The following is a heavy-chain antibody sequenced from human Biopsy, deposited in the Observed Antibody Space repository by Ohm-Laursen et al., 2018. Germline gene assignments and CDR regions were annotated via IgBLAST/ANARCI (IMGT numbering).Heavy chain of an antibody. CDR2: FAPENGKT. CDR1: GYTLTELS. Sequence: ASVKVSWKVSGYTLTELSMHWVRQAPGKGLEWMGGFAPENGKTVYAQNFQARVSMTEDTSTDTAYMELRSLRSEDTAVYYCAADINVWNVNYWGQGTQVTVSS. CDR3: AADINVWNVNY. D-gene: IGHD1-1*01. J-gene: IGHJ4*02. V-gene: IGHV1-24*01.